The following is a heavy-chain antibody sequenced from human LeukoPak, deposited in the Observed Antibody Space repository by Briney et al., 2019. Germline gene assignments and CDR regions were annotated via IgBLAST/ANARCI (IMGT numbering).Heavy chain of an antibody. Sequence: SETLSLTCAVYGGSFSGYYWSWIRQPPGKGLEWIGEINHSGSTNYNPSLKSRVTISEDTSNNQFSLKLSSVTAADTAVYFCARIDSTGWYVNSWGQGTLVTVSS. V-gene: IGHV4-34*01. CDR1: GGSFSGYY. D-gene: IGHD6-19*01. J-gene: IGHJ4*02. CDR3: ARIDSTGWYVNS. CDR2: INHSGST.